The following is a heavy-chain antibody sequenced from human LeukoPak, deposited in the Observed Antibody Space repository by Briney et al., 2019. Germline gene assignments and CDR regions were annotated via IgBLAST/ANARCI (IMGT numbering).Heavy chain of an antibody. CDR3: ARDSYYDILTGYYEDWFDP. V-gene: IGHV4-4*07. J-gene: IGHJ5*02. CDR1: GGSISSYY. Sequence: SETLSLTCTVSGGSISSYYWSWIRQPAGKGLEWIGRIYTSGSTNYNPSLKSRVTMSVDTSKNQSSLKLSSVTAADTAVYYCARDSYYDILTGYYEDWFDPWGQGTLVTVSS. D-gene: IGHD3-9*01. CDR2: IYTSGST.